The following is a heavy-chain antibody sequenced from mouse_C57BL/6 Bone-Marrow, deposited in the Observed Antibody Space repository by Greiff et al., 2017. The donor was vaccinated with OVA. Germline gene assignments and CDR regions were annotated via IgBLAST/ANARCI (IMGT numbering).Heavy chain of an antibody. D-gene: IGHD1-1*01. CDR3: ARGQIYYYGSRYFDV. V-gene: IGHV1-52*01. CDR2: IDPSDSET. Sequence: QVQLQQPGAELVRPGSSVKLSCKASGYTFTSYWMHWVKQRPIQGLEWIGNIDPSDSETHYNQKFKDKATLTVDKSSSTAYMQLSSLTSEDSAVYYCARGQIYYYGSRYFDVWGTGTTVTVSS. CDR1: GYTFTSYW. J-gene: IGHJ1*03.